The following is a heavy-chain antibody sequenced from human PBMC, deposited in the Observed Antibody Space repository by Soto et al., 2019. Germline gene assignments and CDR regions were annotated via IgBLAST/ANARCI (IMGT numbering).Heavy chain of an antibody. D-gene: IGHD3-3*01. CDR2: INPNSGGP. Sequence: ASVKVSCKASGYTFTGYYIHWVRQAPGQRLEWMGYINPNSGGPNYAQKFHGRVTMTRDTSISTAYMELSSLRSDDTAVYYCARDYWSGDRYYYGMDVWGQGTTVTVSS. CDR1: GYTFTGYY. CDR3: ARDYWSGDRYYYGMDV. V-gene: IGHV1-2*02. J-gene: IGHJ6*02.